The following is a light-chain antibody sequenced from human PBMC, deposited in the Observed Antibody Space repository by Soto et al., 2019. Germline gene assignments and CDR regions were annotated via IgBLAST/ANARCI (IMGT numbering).Light chain of an antibody. CDR1: SSDVGGNND. V-gene: IGLV2-8*01. J-gene: IGLJ1*01. CDR3: QSYDHTLSGPV. Sequence: QSVLTQPPSASGSPGQSVTVSCTGTSSDVGGNNDVSWYQHHPGRAPKLMIYDNSNRPSGVPDRFSVSKSGMSASLAITGLQAEDEAHYYCQSYDHTLSGPVFGTGTKVTVL. CDR2: DNS.